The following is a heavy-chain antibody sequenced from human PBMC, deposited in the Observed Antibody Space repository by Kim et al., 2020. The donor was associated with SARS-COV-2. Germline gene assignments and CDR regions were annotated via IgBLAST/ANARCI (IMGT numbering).Heavy chain of an antibody. CDR1: GGSISSCYYY. Sequence: SETLSLTCTVSGGSISSCYYYWSWIRQPPGKGLVCIGYIYYSGSTYYKPSLKSRVTISVDTSKNQFSLKLSSVTAADTAVYYCARFPQAAAGFYYYYYGMDVWGQGPTVTVSS. J-gene: IGHJ6*02. CDR2: IYYSGST. D-gene: IGHD6-13*01. V-gene: IGHV4-30-4*01. CDR3: ARFPQAAAGFYYYYYGMDV.